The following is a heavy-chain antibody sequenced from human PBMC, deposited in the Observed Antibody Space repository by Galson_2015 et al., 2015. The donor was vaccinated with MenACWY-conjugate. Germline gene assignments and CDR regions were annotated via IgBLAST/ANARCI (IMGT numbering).Heavy chain of an antibody. D-gene: IGHD1-26*01. CDR3: TTDTIFSIVGATQFDY. CDR2: ISYDGSNK. Sequence: SLRLSCAASGFTFSSYAMHWVRQAPGKGLEWVAVISYDGSNKYYADSVKGRFTISRDNSKNTLYLQMNSLRAEDTAVYYCTTDTIFSIVGATQFDYWGQGTLVTVSS. V-gene: IGHV3-30*04. CDR1: GFTFSSYA. J-gene: IGHJ4*02.